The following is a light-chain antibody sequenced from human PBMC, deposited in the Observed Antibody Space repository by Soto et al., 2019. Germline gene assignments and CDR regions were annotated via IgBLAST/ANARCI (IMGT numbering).Light chain of an antibody. J-gene: IGKJ5*01. Sequence: IKLTKSAAVLSASVGDRVTITCRASQRISNSLAWYQQKPGKAPKLLIYAASILQGGVPSRCSGSGSGTNFTLTISSLQAEDFATYYCQQSYNTPIPFGQGTRL. CDR3: QQSYNTPIP. V-gene: IGKV1-39*01. CDR2: AAS. CDR1: QRISNS.